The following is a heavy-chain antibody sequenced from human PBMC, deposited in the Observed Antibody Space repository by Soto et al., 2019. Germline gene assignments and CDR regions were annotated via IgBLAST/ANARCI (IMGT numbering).Heavy chain of an antibody. CDR1: GGIFSTFI. J-gene: IGHJ6*02. D-gene: IGHD4-17*01. V-gene: IGHV1-69*01. Sequence: QVQLVQAGAEVRKPGSSVNVSCKAFGGIFSTFISTWVRQAPRQGLEWMGGIIPLFNTSKYAQKFQGRVTMTADESTSTGYMELKSLTSEATAVYYCARAIRGYGDYDPYGMDVWGQGTTVTVSS. CDR2: IIPLFNTS. CDR3: ARAIRGYGDYDPYGMDV.